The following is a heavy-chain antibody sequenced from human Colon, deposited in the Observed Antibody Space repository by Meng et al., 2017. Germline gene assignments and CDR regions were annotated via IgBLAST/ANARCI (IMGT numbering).Heavy chain of an antibody. CDR1: GGSVSGFY. D-gene: IGHD4-17*01. CDR2: IDHFGIS. CDR3: ATGLRHGDWFDP. Sequence: GGGLFKLSETLSRPGALAGGSVSGFYWSWIRQPPGKGLEWIGEIDHFGISNYNSSLKGRLTMSVDTSKKQISLTLTSVTAADTTVYYCATGLRHGDWFDPWGPGTLVTVSS. V-gene: IGHV4-34*01. J-gene: IGHJ5*02.